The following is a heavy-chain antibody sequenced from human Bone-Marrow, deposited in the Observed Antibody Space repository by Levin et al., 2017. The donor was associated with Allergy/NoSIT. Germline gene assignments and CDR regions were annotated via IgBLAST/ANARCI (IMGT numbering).Heavy chain of an antibody. Sequence: GESLKISCAASGFTFSSYSMNWLRQAPGKGLEWLSYVSNVGSPTYYADSVRGRFTISRDDAKNSVYLQMNSLRDEDTAVYYCARDVGYCTGGECYRRHDYWGQGTLVTVSS. D-gene: IGHD2-8*02. CDR3: ARDVGYCTGGECYRRHDY. V-gene: IGHV3-48*02. CDR1: GFTFSSYS. CDR2: VSNVGSPT. J-gene: IGHJ4*02.